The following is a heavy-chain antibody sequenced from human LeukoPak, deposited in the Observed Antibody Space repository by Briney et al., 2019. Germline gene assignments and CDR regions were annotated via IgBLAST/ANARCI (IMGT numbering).Heavy chain of an antibody. CDR2: ISGSDGTT. V-gene: IGHV3-23*01. D-gene: IGHD6-19*01. CDR3: AKDLLRGVAGTGFDY. CDR1: GFTFSSYA. Sequence: GGSLRLSCAASGFTFSSYAMNWVRQAPGKGLEWVSTISGSDGTTYYADSVKGRFPISRDNSKNTLFLQMNSLRADDTAVYYCAKDLLRGVAGTGFDYWGQGTPVTVSS. J-gene: IGHJ4*02.